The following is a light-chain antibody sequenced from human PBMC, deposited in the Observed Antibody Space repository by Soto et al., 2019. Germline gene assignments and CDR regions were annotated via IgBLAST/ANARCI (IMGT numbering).Light chain of an antibody. Sequence: DIVITQSPAALSVYPGQRGTISFTSTQSLSNKLAWYQQKPGQAPRLLIYGASTRATGIPARFSGSGSGTEFTLTISSLQSEDFAVYYCQEYNNWHPITFGGGTKVDIK. CDR1: QSLSNK. CDR3: QEYNNWHPIT. CDR2: GAS. J-gene: IGKJ4*01. V-gene: IGKV3-15*01.